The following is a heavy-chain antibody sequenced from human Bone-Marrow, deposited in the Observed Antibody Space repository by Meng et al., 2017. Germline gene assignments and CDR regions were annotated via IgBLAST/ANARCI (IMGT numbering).Heavy chain of an antibody. CDR1: GGSFSGYY. CDR3: ARTRGYSYGYYGY. Sequence: QVQLQQWGAGLLKPPETLSLTCAVYGGSFSGYYWSWIRQPPGKGLEWIGEINHSGSTNYNPSLKSRVTISVDTSKNQFSLKLSSVTAADTAVYYCARTRGYSYGYYGYWGQGTLVTVSS. V-gene: IGHV4-34*01. D-gene: IGHD5-18*01. CDR2: INHSGST. J-gene: IGHJ4*02.